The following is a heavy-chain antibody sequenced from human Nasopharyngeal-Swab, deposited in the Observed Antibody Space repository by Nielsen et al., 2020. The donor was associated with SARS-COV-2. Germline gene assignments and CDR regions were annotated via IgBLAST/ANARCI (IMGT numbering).Heavy chain of an antibody. CDR3: ARSGTTKYGLDI. CDR1: GGSISGYS. D-gene: IGHD1-1*01. J-gene: IGHJ6*01. Sequence: SQTLSPTCSVSGGSISGYSLSWIRQPAGEGLEWNGRVFTIGSTNYNPSLKSRVTISIDMSKNQSSLELRSVTAADTAFYYCARSGTTKYGLDIWGQGTTVIVSS. CDR2: VFTIGST. V-gene: IGHV4-4*07.